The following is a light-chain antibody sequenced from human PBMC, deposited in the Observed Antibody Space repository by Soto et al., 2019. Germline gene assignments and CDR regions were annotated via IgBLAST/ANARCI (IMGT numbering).Light chain of an antibody. CDR3: DRANSFVWT. CDR2: AAS. CDR1: QGISSW. J-gene: IGKJ1*01. Sequence: DIQMTQSPSSVSASVGDRVTITCRASQGISSWLAWYQQKPGKAPKLLIYAASRLQSGVPSRFSGSGSGTKLPLTISRLRPEDFASCSCDRANSFVWTFGQGTKGDIK. V-gene: IGKV1-12*01.